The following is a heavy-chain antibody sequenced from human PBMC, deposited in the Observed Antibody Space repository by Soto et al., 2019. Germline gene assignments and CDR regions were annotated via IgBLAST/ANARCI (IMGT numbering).Heavy chain of an antibody. V-gene: IGHV3-7*01. J-gene: IGHJ5*02. Sequence: EVQLVESGGGLVQPGGSLRLSCEASGFTFSSYWMSWVRQAPGKGLEWVANIKQDGSEKYYVDSVKGRFTISRDNAKNSLYLQMNSLRAEDTAVYYCARDTRWVAAAGSGEGWFDPWGQGTLVTVSS. D-gene: IGHD6-13*01. CDR2: IKQDGSEK. CDR1: GFTFSSYW. CDR3: ARDTRWVAAAGSGEGWFDP.